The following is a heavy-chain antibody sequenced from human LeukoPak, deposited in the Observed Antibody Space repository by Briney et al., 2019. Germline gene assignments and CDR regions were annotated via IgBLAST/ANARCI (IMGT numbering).Heavy chain of an antibody. CDR3: AREWVVVTGRVDAAGMDV. J-gene: IGHJ6*02. CDR2: INPNSGGT. Sequence: GASVKVSCKASGYTFTGYYMHWVRQARGQGLEWMGLINPNSGGTNYAQKFQGRVTMTRDTSISTAYMELSRLRSDDTAVYYCAREWVVVTGRVDAAGMDVWGQGTTVTVSS. V-gene: IGHV1-2*02. D-gene: IGHD2-15*01. CDR1: GYTFTGYY.